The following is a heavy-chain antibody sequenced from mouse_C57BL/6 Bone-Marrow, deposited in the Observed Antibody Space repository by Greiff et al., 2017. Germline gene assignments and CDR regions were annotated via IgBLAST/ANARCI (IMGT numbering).Heavy chain of an antibody. D-gene: IGHD1-1*01. Sequence: VQLQQSGTVLARPGASVKMSCKTSGYTFTSYWMHWVKPRPGQGLEWIGAIYPGNSDTSYNQKFKGKANLTAVTSASTTYLELSSLTNEDSAVYYCTGNSSGGFDYWGQGTTLTVSS. V-gene: IGHV1-5*01. CDR2: IYPGNSDT. CDR1: GYTFTSYW. J-gene: IGHJ2*01. CDR3: TGNSSGGFDY.